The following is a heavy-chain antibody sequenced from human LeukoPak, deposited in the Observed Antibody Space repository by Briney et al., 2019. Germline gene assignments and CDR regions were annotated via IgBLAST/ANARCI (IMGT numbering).Heavy chain of an antibody. J-gene: IGHJ6*03. D-gene: IGHD5-24*01. CDR1: GFTFDDYA. CDR3: AKAGGMATIRGYYYMDV. Sequence: GGSLRLSCAASGFTFDDYAMHWVRQAPGKGLEWVSGISWNSGSIGYADSVKGRFTISRDNSKNSLYLQMNSLRAEDTALYYCAKAGGMATIRGYYYMDVWGKGTTVTVSS. V-gene: IGHV3-9*01. CDR2: ISWNSGSI.